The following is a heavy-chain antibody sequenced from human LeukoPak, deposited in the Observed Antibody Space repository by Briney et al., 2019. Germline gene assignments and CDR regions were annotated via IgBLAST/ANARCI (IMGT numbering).Heavy chain of an antibody. V-gene: IGHV3-74*01. Sequence: GGSLRLSCAASGFTFSNNWMHWVRQAPGKGLVWVSRINPDGSGTVHADSVKGRFTVSRDNAKNTLYLQMNSLRAEDTAVYYCARMGYCSSTSCYGMDVWGQGTTVTVSS. J-gene: IGHJ6*02. D-gene: IGHD2-2*01. CDR2: INPDGSGT. CDR3: ARMGYCSSTSCYGMDV. CDR1: GFTFSNNW.